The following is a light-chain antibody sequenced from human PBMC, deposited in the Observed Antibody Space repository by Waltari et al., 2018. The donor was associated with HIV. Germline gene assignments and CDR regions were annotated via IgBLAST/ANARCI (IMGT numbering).Light chain of an antibody. CDR3: QQYFVTPFT. CDR2: WAS. V-gene: IGKV4-1*01. Sequence: DIVMTQYPDSLPVSLGERATINCKSSQSVLYISNNQNYLAWYQQKPGQPPKLLIYWASTRESGVPDRFSGSGSGTDFTLTISSLQAEDVAVYYCQQYFVTPFTFGGGTKIQIK. CDR1: QSVLYISNNQNY. J-gene: IGKJ4*01.